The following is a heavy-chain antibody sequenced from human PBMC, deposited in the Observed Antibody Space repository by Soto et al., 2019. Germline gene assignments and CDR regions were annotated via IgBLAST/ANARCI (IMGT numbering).Heavy chain of an antibody. CDR3: ARWGYNKVFDY. Sequence: QVQLVESGGGVVQPGRSLRLSCGASGFTFSSHGMHWVRQAPGKGLEWVAVIWYDGTNKYYADSVKGRFTISRDNSRNTVSLQMNSLRVEDTAVYYCARWGYNKVFDYWGQGTLVSVSS. V-gene: IGHV3-33*01. CDR1: GFTFSSHG. CDR2: IWYDGTNK. J-gene: IGHJ4*02. D-gene: IGHD5-12*01.